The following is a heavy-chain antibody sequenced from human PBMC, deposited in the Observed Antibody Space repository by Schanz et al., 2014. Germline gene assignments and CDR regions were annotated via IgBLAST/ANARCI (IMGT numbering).Heavy chain of an antibody. CDR3: ASETVQYCDSSTCYESGDIDY. CDR2: IYTGGST. J-gene: IGHJ4*02. CDR1: GDSISSYSYY. Sequence: QVQLQESGPGLVKPSQTLSLTCTVSGDSISSYSYYWTWIRQPAGKGLEWIGRIYTGGSTIYNPSLKSDDTSPVAPSKRQCPLNLSSVTASDTAVYYCASETVQYCDSSTCYESGDIDYWGQGTPVTVSS. V-gene: IGHV4-61*02. D-gene: IGHD2-2*01.